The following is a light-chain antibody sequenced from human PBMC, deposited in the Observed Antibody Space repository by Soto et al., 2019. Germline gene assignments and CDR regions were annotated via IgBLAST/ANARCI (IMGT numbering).Light chain of an antibody. CDR2: DAS. J-gene: IGKJ1*01. CDR1: QSISSW. V-gene: IGKV1-5*01. Sequence: DIQMTQSPSTLSASVGDRVTITCRASQSISSWLAWYQQKPGKAPNLLIYDASSLESGVPSRFSGSGSGTEFTLTISSLQPDDFVTYYCQQYNSYWWTFGQGTKVEIK. CDR3: QQYNSYWWT.